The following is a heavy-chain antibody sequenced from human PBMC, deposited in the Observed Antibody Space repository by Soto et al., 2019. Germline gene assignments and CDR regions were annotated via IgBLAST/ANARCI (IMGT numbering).Heavy chain of an antibody. CDR3: ARVKVVVVPAATSCADY. D-gene: IGHD2-2*01. Sequence: GGSLRLSCAASGFTFSSYSMNWVRQAPGKGLEWVSYISSSSSTIYYADSVKGRFTISRDNAKNSLYLQMNSLRDEDTAVYYCARVKVVVVPAATSCADYWGQGTLVTVSS. CDR2: ISSSSSTI. V-gene: IGHV3-48*02. J-gene: IGHJ4*02. CDR1: GFTFSSYS.